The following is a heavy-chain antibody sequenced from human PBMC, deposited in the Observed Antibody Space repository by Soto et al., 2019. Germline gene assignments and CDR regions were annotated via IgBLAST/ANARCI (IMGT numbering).Heavy chain of an antibody. CDR3: ARKVLGSTSRPDWWYFEL. Sequence: EVQLLESGGGLVQPGGSLRLSCVGSGFTFINYAMNWVRQTPGKGLEWVSTISGGGDRAFDADTVKGRFTISRDNSKNTVNLPMNSLRADDTAVYYCARKVLGSTSRPDWWYFELWGRGTLVTVSS. CDR1: GFTFINYA. V-gene: IGHV3-23*01. CDR2: ISGGGDRA. J-gene: IGHJ2*01. D-gene: IGHD2-2*01.